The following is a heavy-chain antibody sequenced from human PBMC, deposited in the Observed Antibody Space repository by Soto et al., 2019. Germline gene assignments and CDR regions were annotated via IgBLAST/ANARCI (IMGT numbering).Heavy chain of an antibody. D-gene: IGHD2-15*01. J-gene: IGHJ6*03. V-gene: IGHV1-8*01. CDR3: ARGIRSRSGGAGYYYYYMDV. CDR2: MNPNSGNT. CDR1: GYTFTSYD. Sequence: ASVKVSCKASGYTFTSYDINWVRQATGQGLEWMGWMNPNSGNTGYAQKFQGRVTMTRKTSISTAYMELSSLRSEDTAVYYCARGIRSRSGGAGYYYYYMDVWGKGTTVTVSS.